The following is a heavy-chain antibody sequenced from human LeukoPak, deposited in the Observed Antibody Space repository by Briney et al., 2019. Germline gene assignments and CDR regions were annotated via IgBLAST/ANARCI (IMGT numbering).Heavy chain of an antibody. J-gene: IGHJ4*02. V-gene: IGHV4-61*02. CDR2: IYSSGST. Sequence: PSQTLSLTCTVSGGSISSGSYYWSWLRPPAGKGLEWIGRIYSSGSTNYNPSLKSRVTISVDTSKNQFSLKLSSVTAADTAVYYCAREIVGATDYWGQGTLVTVSS. CDR3: AREIVGATDY. CDR1: GGSISSGSYY. D-gene: IGHD1-26*01.